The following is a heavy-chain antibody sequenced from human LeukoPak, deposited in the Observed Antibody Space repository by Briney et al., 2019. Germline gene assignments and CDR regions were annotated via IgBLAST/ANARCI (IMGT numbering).Heavy chain of an antibody. CDR2: FYPGDSDA. J-gene: IGHJ4*02. CDR3: ARQEWSARSLDN. CDR1: GDRFVRQR. D-gene: IGHD3-3*01. Sequence: GESLKISSRSPGDRFVRQRRDWARQMPGKGLEWMGIFYPGDSDARYSPSFRGQVTFSADQSNTTASLQWSSLRASDTRMCYCARQEWSARSLDNWGQGALVTVSS. V-gene: IGHV5-51*02.